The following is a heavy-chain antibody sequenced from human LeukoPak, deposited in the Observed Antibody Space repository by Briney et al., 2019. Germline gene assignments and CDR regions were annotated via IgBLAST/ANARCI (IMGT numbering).Heavy chain of an antibody. J-gene: IGHJ4*02. Sequence: SETLSLACAVYGGSFSGYYWSWIRQPPGKGLEWIGEINHSGSTNYNPSLKSRVTISVDTSKNQFSLKLSSVTAADTAVYYRARINYGDYWGQGTLVTVSS. V-gene: IGHV4-34*01. CDR1: GGSFSGYY. CDR2: INHSGST. CDR3: ARINYGDY.